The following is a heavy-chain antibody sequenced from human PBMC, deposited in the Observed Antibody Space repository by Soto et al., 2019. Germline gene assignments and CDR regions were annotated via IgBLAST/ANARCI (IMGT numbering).Heavy chain of an antibody. CDR3: AGGRYGDY. Sequence: QVHLVQSGAEVKKPGASVKVSCNGSGYAFTTYGITWVRQAPGQGLEWMGWISAHNGNTNYAQKLKGRVTVTRDTSTSTAYMELRSLRSGYTAVYYCAGGRYGDYCGQGDLVTVSS. CDR2: ISAHNGNT. V-gene: IGHV1-18*01. D-gene: IGHD1-1*01. J-gene: IGHJ4*02. CDR1: GYAFTTYG.